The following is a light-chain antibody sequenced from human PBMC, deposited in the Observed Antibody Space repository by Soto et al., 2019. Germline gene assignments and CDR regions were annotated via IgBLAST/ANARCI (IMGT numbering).Light chain of an antibody. CDR1: QSVGSNY. V-gene: IGKV3-20*01. CDR2: GAS. Sequence: EIVLTQFPGTLSLSPGERATLSCRASQSVGSNYLAWYQQRPGQPPNLLIFGASHRAPDIPDRFSGSGSGTDFTLTISRLEPEDFAVYYCQQYNHWPRTFGQGTKVEIK. CDR3: QQYNHWPRT. J-gene: IGKJ1*01.